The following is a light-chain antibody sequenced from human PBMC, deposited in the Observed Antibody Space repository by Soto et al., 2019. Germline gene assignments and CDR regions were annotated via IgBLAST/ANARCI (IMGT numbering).Light chain of an antibody. CDR1: SSDVGGYNY. J-gene: IGLJ2*01. V-gene: IGLV2-14*01. Sequence: QSALTQPASVSGSPGQSITISCTGTSSDVGGYNYVSWYQQHPGKAPKLMIYEVSNRPSGVSNRFSGSKSGNTASLTISGLQAEDEADYYCQSYDSGLSVVVFGGGTKLTVL. CDR2: EVS. CDR3: QSYDSGLSVVV.